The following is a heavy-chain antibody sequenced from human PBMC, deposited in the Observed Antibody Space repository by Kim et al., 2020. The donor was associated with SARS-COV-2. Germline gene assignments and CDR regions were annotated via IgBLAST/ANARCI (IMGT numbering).Heavy chain of an antibody. CDR2: FDPEDGET. D-gene: IGHD5-12*01. V-gene: IGHV1-24*01. Sequence: ASVKVSCKVSGYTLTELSMHWVRQAPGKGLEWMGGFDPEDGETIYAQKFQGRVTMTEDTSTDTTYMELSSLRSEDTAVYYCATADPGYNDYDHQQNYYYYYGMDVWGQGATVTVSS. J-gene: IGHJ6*02. CDR1: GYTLTELS. CDR3: ATADPGYNDYDHQQNYYYYYGMDV.